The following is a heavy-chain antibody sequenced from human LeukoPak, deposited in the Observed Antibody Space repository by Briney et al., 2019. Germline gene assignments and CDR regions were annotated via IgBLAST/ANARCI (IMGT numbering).Heavy chain of an antibody. Sequence: QPGGSLRLSCAASGFTFSSYWMSWVRQAPGKGLEWVANIKQDGSEKYYVDSVKGRFTISRDNAKNSLYLQMNSLRAEDTAVYYCARGVDTNYYYYYYMDVWGKGTTVTVSS. J-gene: IGHJ6*03. V-gene: IGHV3-7*01. D-gene: IGHD5-18*01. CDR1: GFTFSSYW. CDR3: ARGVDTNYYYYYYMDV. CDR2: IKQDGSEK.